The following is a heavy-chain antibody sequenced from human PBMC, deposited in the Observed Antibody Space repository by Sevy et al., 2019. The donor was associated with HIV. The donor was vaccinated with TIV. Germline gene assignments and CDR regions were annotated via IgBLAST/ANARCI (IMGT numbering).Heavy chain of an antibody. CDR3: ITDPAYRGSDEEVINYYFYGMDV. D-gene: IGHD5-12*01. V-gene: IGHV3-15*01. CDR1: GFTFSSAW. Sequence: GGSLRLSCTASGFTFSSAWMSWVRQAPGKGLEWVGRIKSEFDGGAIDYAAPVKGRFSISREDSKNTVYLQMNSLKTEDTVVYYCITDPAYRGSDEEVINYYFYGMDVWGQGTTVTVSS. CDR2: IKSEFDGGAI. J-gene: IGHJ6*02.